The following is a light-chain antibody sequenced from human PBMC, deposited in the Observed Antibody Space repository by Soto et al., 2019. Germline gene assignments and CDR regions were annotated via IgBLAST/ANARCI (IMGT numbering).Light chain of an antibody. CDR1: QSVLYSSNNKNY. V-gene: IGKV4-1*01. J-gene: IGKJ1*01. CDR3: QQYYRPST. Sequence: DIVMTQSPDSLAVSLGERATINCKSSQSVLYSSNNKNYLAWYQQKPGQPPKLLIYWASTRESGVPDRFSGSGSGTDFTLSINSLQAEDVAVYYCQQYYRPSTFGQGTKVEIK. CDR2: WAS.